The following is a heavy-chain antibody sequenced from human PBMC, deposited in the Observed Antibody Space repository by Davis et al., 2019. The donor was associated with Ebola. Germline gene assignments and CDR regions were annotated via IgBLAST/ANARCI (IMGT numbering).Heavy chain of an antibody. D-gene: IGHD6-19*01. V-gene: IGHV3-74*01. CDR3: ARDRWSSGRKGYFDY. Sequence: GESLKISCAASGFTFSSYWTHWVRQAPGKGLVWVSRINSDGSSTSYADSVKGRFTISRDNAKNTLYLQMNSLRAEDTAVYYCARDRWSSGRKGYFDYWGQGTLVTVSS. J-gene: IGHJ4*02. CDR2: INSDGSST. CDR1: GFTFSSYW.